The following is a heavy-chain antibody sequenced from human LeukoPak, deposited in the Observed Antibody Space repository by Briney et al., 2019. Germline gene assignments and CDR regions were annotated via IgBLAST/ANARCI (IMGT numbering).Heavy chain of an antibody. CDR2: ISYDGSNK. D-gene: IGHD3-22*01. V-gene: IGHV3-30*18. Sequence: PGGSLRLSCAASGFTFSSYGMHWVRQAPGKGLEWVAVISYDGSNKYYADSVKGRFTISRDNSKNTLYLQMNSLRAEDTAVYYCGKDSSGYYSGLYYWGQGTLVTVSS. J-gene: IGHJ4*02. CDR3: GKDSSGYYSGLYY. CDR1: GFTFSSYG.